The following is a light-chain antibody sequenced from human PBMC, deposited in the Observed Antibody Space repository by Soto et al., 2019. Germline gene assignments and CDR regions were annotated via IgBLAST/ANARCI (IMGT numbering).Light chain of an antibody. CDR3: SSYTTINTYYVL. V-gene: IGLV2-14*01. CDR1: SSDVGGYNY. J-gene: IGLJ2*01. CDR2: EVS. Sequence: QSALTQPASVSGSPGQSITISCTGTSSDVGGYNYVSWYQHHPGKGPKLMIYEVSNRPSGVSNRFSGSKSGNTASLTISGLQAEDEADYYCSSYTTINTYYVLFGGGTKLTVL.